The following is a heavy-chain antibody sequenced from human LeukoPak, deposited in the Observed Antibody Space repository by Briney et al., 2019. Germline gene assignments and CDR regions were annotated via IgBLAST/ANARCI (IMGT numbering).Heavy chain of an antibody. CDR1: GYTFTGYY. J-gene: IGHJ4*02. V-gene: IGHV1-2*02. D-gene: IGHD2-2*01. CDR3: ARERGIVVVPAALDY. CDR2: INPNSGGT. Sequence: GASVKVSCKASGYTFTGYYMHWVRQAPGQGLEWMGWINPNSGGTNYAQKFQGRVTMTRDTSISTAYMELSRLRSDDTAVYYCARERGIVVVPAALDYWGQGTLVTVSS.